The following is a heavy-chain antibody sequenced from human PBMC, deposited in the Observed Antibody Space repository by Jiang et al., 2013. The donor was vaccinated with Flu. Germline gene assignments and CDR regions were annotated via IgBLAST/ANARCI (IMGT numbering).Heavy chain of an antibody. V-gene: IGHV6-1*01. CDR1: GDSVSSNSAA. J-gene: IGHJ4*02. CDR2: TYYRSKWYN. CDR3: ARSREVRGVIPLYFDY. Sequence: SQTLSLTCAISGDSVSSNSAAWNWIRQSPSRGLEWLGRTYYRSKWYNDYAVSVKSRITINPDTSKNQFSLQLNSVTPEDTAVYYCARSREVRGVIPLYFDYWGQGTLVTVVL. D-gene: IGHD3-10*01.